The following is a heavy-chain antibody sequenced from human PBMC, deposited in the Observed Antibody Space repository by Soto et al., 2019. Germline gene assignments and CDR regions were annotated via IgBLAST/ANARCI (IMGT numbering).Heavy chain of an antibody. CDR3: ARDKINRGSNNP. V-gene: IGHV4-30-4*01. J-gene: IGHJ5*02. Sequence: PSETLSLTCTVSGGSISSGDYYWSWIRQPPGKGLEWIGYIYYSGSTYYNPSLKSRVTISVDTSKNQFSLKLSSVTAADTAVYYCARDKINRGSNNPSGQRTLVTVSS. D-gene: IGHD2-2*01. CDR1: GGSISSGDYY. CDR2: IYYSGST.